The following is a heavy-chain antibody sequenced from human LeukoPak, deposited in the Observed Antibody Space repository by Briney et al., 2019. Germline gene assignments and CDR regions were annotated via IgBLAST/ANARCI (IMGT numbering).Heavy chain of an antibody. J-gene: IGHJ4*02. CDR1: GFSFSSYG. CDR3: ARGANDLSIYGFSSGYPHYFDY. Sequence: PGGSLRLSCAASGFSFSSYGMHWVRQAPGKGLEWISSISSSGSYIYYADSLKGRFTISRDNTKNSLYLQMSRLGAEDTAVYYCARGANDLSIYGFSSGYPHYFDYWGQGTLVTVSS. CDR2: ISSSGSYI. V-gene: IGHV3-21*01. D-gene: IGHD3-3*01.